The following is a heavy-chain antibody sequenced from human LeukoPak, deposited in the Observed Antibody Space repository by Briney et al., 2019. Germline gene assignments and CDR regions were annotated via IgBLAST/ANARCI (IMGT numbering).Heavy chain of an antibody. CDR2: FFYTGDT. D-gene: IGHD3-22*01. CDR3: ATIPHYDSSGHFDH. CDR1: GGFISSHY. Sequence: PSESLSLTCTVSGGFISSHYWSWIRQPPGKGLEWSGYFFYTGDTNYNPSLKSRVTISGDTSRSQFSLELTSVTAADTAVYYCATIPHYDSSGHFDHWGQGALVTVSS. V-gene: IGHV4-59*11. J-gene: IGHJ4*02.